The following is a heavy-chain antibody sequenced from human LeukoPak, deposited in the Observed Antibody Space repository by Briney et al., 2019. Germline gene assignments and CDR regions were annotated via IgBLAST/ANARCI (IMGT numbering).Heavy chain of an antibody. D-gene: IGHD6-13*01. Sequence: GESLKISCKGSGYNFTSYWIGWVRQMPGKGLEWMRIIYPGDSDTRYSPSFQGQVSISADKSISTAYLQWSSLKASDTAMYYCARHRTVAAAGLDAYDIWGQGTMVTVSS. J-gene: IGHJ3*02. CDR2: IYPGDSDT. CDR1: GYNFTSYW. V-gene: IGHV5-51*01. CDR3: ARHRTVAAAGLDAYDI.